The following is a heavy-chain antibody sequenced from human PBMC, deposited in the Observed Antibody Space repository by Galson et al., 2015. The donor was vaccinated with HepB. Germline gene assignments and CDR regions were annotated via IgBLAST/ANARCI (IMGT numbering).Heavy chain of an antibody. CDR3: VQNWYFDL. Sequence: SLRLSCAASGFTFSSYWMHWVRQAPGKGLGWVSRINSDGSSTSYADSVKGRFITSRANAKNTMYLQMNSLRAEDTAVYYCVQNWYFDLWGRGTLVTVSS. CDR2: INSDGSST. V-gene: IGHV3-74*01. CDR1: GFTFSSYW. J-gene: IGHJ2*01.